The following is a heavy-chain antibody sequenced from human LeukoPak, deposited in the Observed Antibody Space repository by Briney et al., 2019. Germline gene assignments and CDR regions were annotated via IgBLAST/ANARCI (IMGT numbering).Heavy chain of an antibody. Sequence: PGGSLRLSCAASGFTFSNRSMSWVRQAPGKGLEWVSTIGACDGTTYYADSVKGRFTISRDNSKNTLYLQMNSLRAEDTAIYYCAKGSGIYPGHLDSWGQGTLVTVSS. CDR1: GFTFSNRS. CDR2: IGACDGTT. CDR3: AKGSGIYPGHLDS. D-gene: IGHD6-19*01. J-gene: IGHJ4*02. V-gene: IGHV3-23*01.